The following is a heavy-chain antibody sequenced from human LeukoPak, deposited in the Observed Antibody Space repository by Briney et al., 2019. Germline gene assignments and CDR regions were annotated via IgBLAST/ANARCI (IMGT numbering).Heavy chain of an antibody. CDR3: TRDQTPYY. J-gene: IGHJ4*02. CDR1: GFPFSSFG. CDR2: IRSKVYGGTP. V-gene: IGHV3-49*04. Sequence: GGSLRLSCAASGFPFSSFGIHWVRQAPGKGLEWVGFIRSKVYGGTPEYAASVKGRFTISRDDSKGIAYLQMNSLKTEDTAVYYCTRDQTPYYWGQGTLVTVSS.